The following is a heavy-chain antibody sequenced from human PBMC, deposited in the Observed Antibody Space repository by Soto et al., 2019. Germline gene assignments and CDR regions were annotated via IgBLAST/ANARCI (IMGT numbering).Heavy chain of an antibody. CDR3: ATATIVATIWYYFDY. J-gene: IGHJ4*02. CDR2: FDPEDGET. D-gene: IGHD5-12*01. CDR1: GYTLTELS. V-gene: IGHV1-24*01. Sequence: ASVKVSCKVSGYTLTELSMHWVRQAPGKGLEWMGGFDPEDGETIYAQKFQGRVTMTEDTSTDTAHMELSSLRSEDTAVYYCATATIVATIWYYFDYWGQGTLVTVSS.